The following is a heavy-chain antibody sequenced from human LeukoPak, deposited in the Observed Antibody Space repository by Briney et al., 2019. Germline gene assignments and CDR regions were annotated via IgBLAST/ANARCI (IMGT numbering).Heavy chain of an antibody. CDR1: GFTFDDYA. D-gene: IGHD1-26*01. V-gene: IGHV3-9*01. CDR3: AKDASGSFDY. Sequence: GGSLRLSCAASGFTFDDYAMHWVRQAPGKGLEWVSGISWNSGSIGYADSVKGRFTISRDNAKNSLYLQMNSLRAEDTALYYCAKDASGSFDYWGQGTLVTVSS. CDR2: ISWNSGSI. J-gene: IGHJ4*02.